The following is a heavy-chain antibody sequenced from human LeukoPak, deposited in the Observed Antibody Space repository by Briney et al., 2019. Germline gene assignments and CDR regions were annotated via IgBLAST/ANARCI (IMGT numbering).Heavy chain of an antibody. V-gene: IGHV4-59*08. CDR2: IYYSGST. CDR1: GGSISSYY. Sequence: SETLSLTCTVSGGSISSYYWSWIRQPPGKGLEWIGYIYYSGSTNYNPSLKSRVTISVDTSKNQFSLKLSSVTAADTAVYYCARHDSVFGLLNYFDYWGQGTLVTVSS. J-gene: IGHJ4*02. D-gene: IGHD2-21*01. CDR3: ARHDSVFGLLNYFDY.